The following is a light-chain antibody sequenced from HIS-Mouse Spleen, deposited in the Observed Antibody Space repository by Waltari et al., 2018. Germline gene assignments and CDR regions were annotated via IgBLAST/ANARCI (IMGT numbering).Light chain of an antibody. CDR1: SSDVGSYNL. CDR3: CSYAVSSTWV. J-gene: IGLJ3*02. CDR2: EGS. Sequence: QSALTQPASVSGSPGQSITISCTGTSSDVGSYNLVSWYQQHPGKAPKLMIYEGSKLPSGFSNPFSGSKSGNTASLTIAGLQAEDEADYYCCSYAVSSTWVFGGGTKLTVL. V-gene: IGLV2-23*01.